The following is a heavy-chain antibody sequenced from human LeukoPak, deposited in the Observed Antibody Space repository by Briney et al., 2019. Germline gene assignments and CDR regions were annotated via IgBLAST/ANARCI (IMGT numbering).Heavy chain of an antibody. CDR3: ARGLKGSAFDI. D-gene: IGHD3/OR15-3a*01. CDR2: ISYDGSNK. CDR1: GFTFSSYA. J-gene: IGHJ3*02. Sequence: GGSLRLSCAASGFTFSSYAMHWVRQAPGKGLEWVAVISYDGSNKYYADSVKGRFTISRDNSKNTLYLQMNSLRAEDTAVYYCARGLKGSAFDIWGQGTMVTVSS. V-gene: IGHV3-30*04.